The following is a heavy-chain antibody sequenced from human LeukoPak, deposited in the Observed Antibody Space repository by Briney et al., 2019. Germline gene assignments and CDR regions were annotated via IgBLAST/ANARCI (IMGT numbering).Heavy chain of an antibody. V-gene: IGHV3-23*01. D-gene: IGHD3-22*01. CDR3: ARENKWLPTSDAFDI. Sequence: GGSLRLSCAASDFSFITYAMSWVRQAPGKGLEWVSTISGGGDATYYADSVKGRFTISRDNSKNTLYLQMNSLRAEDTAVYYCARENKWLPTSDAFDIWGQGTMVTVSS. J-gene: IGHJ3*02. CDR2: ISGGGDAT. CDR1: DFSFITYA.